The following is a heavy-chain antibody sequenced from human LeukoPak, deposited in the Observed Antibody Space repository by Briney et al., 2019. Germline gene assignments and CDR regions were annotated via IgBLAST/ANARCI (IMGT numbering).Heavy chain of an antibody. V-gene: IGHV3-23*01. J-gene: IGHJ2*01. Sequence: GGSLRLSCAASGFTFSIYAMSWGRQAPGKGGEWVSAISVSGGSTYYADSVKGRFTISRDNSKNTLYLQMYSLRAEDPAVYYCAKPLFYDSRGRSFFWYFDLWGRGTLVTVSS. D-gene: IGHD3-22*01. CDR3: AKPLFYDSRGRSFFWYFDL. CDR2: ISVSGGST. CDR1: GFTFSIYA.